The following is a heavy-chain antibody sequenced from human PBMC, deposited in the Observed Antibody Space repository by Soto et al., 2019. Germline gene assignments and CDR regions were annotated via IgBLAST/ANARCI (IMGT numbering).Heavy chain of an antibody. J-gene: IGHJ3*02. D-gene: IGHD2-21*01. CDR3: AGQGAYCGGDGYSGLPFDI. V-gene: IGHV3-66*04. CDR1: GFTVSSNY. CDR2: IYSGGST. Sequence: GGSLRLSCAASGFTVSSNYMSWVRQAPGKGLEWVSVIYSGGSTYYADSVKGRFTISRDNSKNTLYLQMNSLRAEDTAVYYCAGQGAYCGGDGYSGLPFDIRGQGTMVTVSS.